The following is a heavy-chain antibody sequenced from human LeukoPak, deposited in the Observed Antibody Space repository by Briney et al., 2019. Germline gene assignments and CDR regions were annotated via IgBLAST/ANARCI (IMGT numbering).Heavy chain of an antibody. CDR3: AKDPASSSGYFFDY. CDR1: GFTFSSYG. CDR2: IRYDGSNK. D-gene: IGHD3-22*01. Sequence: PGGSLRLSCAASGFTFSSYGMLWVRQAPGKGLEWVAFIRYDGSNKYYADSVKGRFTISRDNSKNTLYLQMNSLRAEDTAVYYCAKDPASSSGYFFDYWGQGTLVTVSS. J-gene: IGHJ4*02. V-gene: IGHV3-30*02.